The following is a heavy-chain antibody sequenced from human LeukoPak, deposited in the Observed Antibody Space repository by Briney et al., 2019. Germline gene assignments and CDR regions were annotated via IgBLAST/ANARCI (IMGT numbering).Heavy chain of an antibody. Sequence: RASVTVSCTASGYSFTSNYIHWVRQAPGQGLEWMGMIYPRDGSTSYAQKFQGRVTVTRDTSTSTVHMELSGLRSKDTAVYYCARDQEAFDYWGQGTLVTVSS. J-gene: IGHJ4*02. CDR2: IYPRDGST. CDR3: ARDQEAFDY. V-gene: IGHV1-46*01. CDR1: GYSFTSNY.